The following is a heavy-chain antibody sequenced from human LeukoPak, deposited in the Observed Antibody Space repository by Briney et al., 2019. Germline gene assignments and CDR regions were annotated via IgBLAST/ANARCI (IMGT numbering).Heavy chain of an antibody. J-gene: IGHJ4*02. V-gene: IGHV3-53*01. CDR2: IYSGGST. D-gene: IGHD3-10*01. CDR1: GFTVSSNE. Sequence: GGSLRLSCAASGFTVSSNEMSWVRQAPGKGLEWVSVIYSGGSTYYADSVKGRFTISRDNSKNTLYLQMNSLRAEDTAVYYCARGFDYYGSGSYQYYFDYWGQGTLVTVSS. CDR3: ARGFDYYGSGSYQYYFDY.